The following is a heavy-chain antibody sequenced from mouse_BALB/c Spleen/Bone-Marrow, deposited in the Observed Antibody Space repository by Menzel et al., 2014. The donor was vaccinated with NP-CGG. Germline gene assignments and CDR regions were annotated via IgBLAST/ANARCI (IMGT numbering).Heavy chain of an antibody. D-gene: IGHD4-1*01. CDR1: GYTFTSFS. CDR2: INPRNGVT. J-gene: IGHJ3*01. V-gene: IGHV1S81*02. CDR3: SRVDWDEAY. Sequence: VKLMESGAELVKPGASVKLFCKASGYTFTSFSLYWVRQRPGQGLEWIGDINPRNGVTNFNERFKSKATLTVDKSSSTAYMQLSRLTSEDSAIYYCSRVDWDEAYWGQGTLVTVST.